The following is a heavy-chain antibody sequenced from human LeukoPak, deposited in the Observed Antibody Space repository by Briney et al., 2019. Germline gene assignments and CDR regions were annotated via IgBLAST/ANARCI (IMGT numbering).Heavy chain of an antibody. J-gene: IGHJ4*02. Sequence: GGSLRLSCAASEFSFKNYWMSWVRQAPGKGLVWVSRINSDGSSTSYADSVKGRFTISRDNAKNTLYLQMNSLRAEDTAVYYCARTGADWGQGTLVTVSS. CDR1: EFSFKNYW. D-gene: IGHD1-14*01. CDR3: ARTGAD. V-gene: IGHV3-74*01. CDR2: INSDGSST.